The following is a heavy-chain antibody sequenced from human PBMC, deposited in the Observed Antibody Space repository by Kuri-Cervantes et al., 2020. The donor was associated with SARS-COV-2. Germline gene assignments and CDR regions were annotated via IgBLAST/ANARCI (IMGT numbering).Heavy chain of an antibody. J-gene: IGHJ5*02. CDR3: AREDSSSNPTNWFDP. D-gene: IGHD6-13*01. Sequence: SETLSLTCTVSGGSISSYYWSWIRQPPGKGLEWIGYIYYSGSTNYNPYLKSRVTISVDTSKNQFSLKLSSVTAADTAVYYCAREDSSSNPTNWFDPWGQGTLVTVSS. CDR2: IYYSGST. CDR1: GGSISSYY. V-gene: IGHV4-59*01.